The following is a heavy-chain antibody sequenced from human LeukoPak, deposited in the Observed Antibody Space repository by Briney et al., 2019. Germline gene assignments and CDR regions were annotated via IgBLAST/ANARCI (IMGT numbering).Heavy chain of an antibody. D-gene: IGHD3-3*01. CDR3: ASVAIFGVVKNYMDV. J-gene: IGHJ6*03. V-gene: IGHV1-69*05. CDR2: IIPIFGTA. CDR1: TGTFSSYA. Sequence: GSSVKVSCKAYTGTFSSYAISWVRQAPGQGLEWMGGIIPIFGTANYAQKFQGRVTNTTDESTSTAYMELSSLRSEDTAVYYCASVAIFGVVKNYMDVWGKGTTVTVSS.